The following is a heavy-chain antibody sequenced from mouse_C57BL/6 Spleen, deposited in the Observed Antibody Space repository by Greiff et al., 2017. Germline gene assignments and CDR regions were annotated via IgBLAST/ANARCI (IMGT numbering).Heavy chain of an antibody. J-gene: IGHJ2*01. V-gene: IGHV1-52*01. D-gene: IGHD1-1*01. Sequence: QVQLQQPGAELVRPGSSVKLSCKASGYTFTSYWMHWVKQRPIQGLEWIVNIDPSDSETHYNQKFKDKATLTVDKSSSTAYMQLSSLTSEDSAVYYCARTDGSSYFDYWGQGTTLTVSS. CDR1: GYTFTSYW. CDR3: ARTDGSSYFDY. CDR2: IDPSDSET.